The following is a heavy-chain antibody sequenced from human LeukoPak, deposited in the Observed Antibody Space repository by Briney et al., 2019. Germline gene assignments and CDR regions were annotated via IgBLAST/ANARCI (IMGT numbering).Heavy chain of an antibody. CDR3: ARVGADSSGYYYDY. CDR1: GFTFSSYS. CDR2: ISSSSSYI. V-gene: IGHV3-21*01. J-gene: IGHJ4*02. Sequence: PGGSLRLSCAASGFTFSSYSMNWVRQAPGKGLEWVSSISSSSSYIYYADSVKGRFTISRDNAKNSLYLQMNSLRAEDTAVYYCARVGADSSGYYYDYWGQGTLVTVSS. D-gene: IGHD3-22*01.